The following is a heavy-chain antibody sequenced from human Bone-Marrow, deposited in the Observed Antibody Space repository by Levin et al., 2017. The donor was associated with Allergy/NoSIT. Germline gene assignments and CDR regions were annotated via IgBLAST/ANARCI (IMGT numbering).Heavy chain of an antibody. Sequence: SQTLSLTCTVSGGSISSYYWSWIRQPAGKGLEWIGRIYTSGSTNYNPSLPSRVTMSVDTSKNQFSLKLSSVTAADTAVYYCARVTGIAAAGKMAYNWFDPWGQGTLVTVSS. CDR3: ARVTGIAAAGKMAYNWFDP. CDR1: GGSISSYY. J-gene: IGHJ5*02. D-gene: IGHD6-13*01. CDR2: IYTSGST. V-gene: IGHV4-4*07.